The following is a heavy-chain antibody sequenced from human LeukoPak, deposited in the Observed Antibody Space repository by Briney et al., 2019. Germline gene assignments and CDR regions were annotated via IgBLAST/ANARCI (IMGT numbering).Heavy chain of an antibody. CDR2: IYYSGST. CDR3: ARGLN. Sequence: TSETLSLTCTVSGDSISNSAYYWGWIRQSPGKGLEWIGNIYYSGSTYYNPSLKSRVTISVDTSKNQFSLKLSSVTVADTAVYYCARGLNWGQGTLVTVSS. CDR1: GDSISNSAYY. J-gene: IGHJ4*02. V-gene: IGHV4-39*01. D-gene: IGHD3-16*01.